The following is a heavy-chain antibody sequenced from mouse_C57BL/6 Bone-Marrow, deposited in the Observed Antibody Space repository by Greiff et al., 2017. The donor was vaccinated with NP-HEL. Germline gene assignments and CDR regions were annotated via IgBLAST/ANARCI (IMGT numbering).Heavy chain of an antibody. CDR2: SRNKANEYTT. J-gene: IGHJ2*01. Sequence: EVQVVESGGGLVQSGRSLRLSFATSGFPFGVFYMGWFRQAPGRGLEGISASRNKANEYTTEYSASVKGRFIVSRDTSQSILYLQMNALRAEDTAIYYCARAAFDYWGQGTTLTVSS. CDR3: ARAAFDY. V-gene: IGHV7-1*01. CDR1: GFPFGVFY.